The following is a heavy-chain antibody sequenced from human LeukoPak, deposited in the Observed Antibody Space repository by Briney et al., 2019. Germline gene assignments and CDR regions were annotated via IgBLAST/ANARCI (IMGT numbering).Heavy chain of an antibody. CDR3: ARGSCSSIRCHDAFDI. CDR1: GFIVSGTY. CDR2: IYSGGDT. V-gene: IGHV3-53*01. Sequence: GGSLRLSCAASGFIVSGTYMTWVRQAPGKGLECVAFIYSGGDTYYTDSVKARFSVSRDNSKNTLYLQMNSLRVDDTAVYYCARGSCSSIRCHDAFDIWGQGTMVTVSS. J-gene: IGHJ3*02. D-gene: IGHD2-2*01.